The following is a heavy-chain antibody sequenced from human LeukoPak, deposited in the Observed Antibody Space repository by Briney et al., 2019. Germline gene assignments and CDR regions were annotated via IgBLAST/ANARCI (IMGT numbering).Heavy chain of an antibody. CDR3: ARQDFGSGILPGY. J-gene: IGHJ4*02. CDR1: GGSFSGYY. Sequence: SETLSLTCAVYGGSFSGYYWGWIRQPPGKGLEWIATVYYTGSTYYNPSLKSRVTISIDTSKSHFSLKLSSVTAADMAVYYCARQDFGSGILPGYWGQGTLVTVSS. V-gene: IGHV4-34*01. CDR2: VYYTGST. D-gene: IGHD3-10*01.